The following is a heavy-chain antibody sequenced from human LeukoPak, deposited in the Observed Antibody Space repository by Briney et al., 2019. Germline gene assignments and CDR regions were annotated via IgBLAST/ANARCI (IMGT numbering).Heavy chain of an antibody. CDR2: SYYSGST. CDR1: GGSFSGYY. J-gene: IGHJ4*02. D-gene: IGHD6-19*01. V-gene: IGHV4-59*01. Sequence: SETLSLTCVVYGGSFSGYYWSWIRQPPGKGLEWIGYSYYSGSTNCNPSLKGRVTISVDSSKNQFSLKLSSLTAADTAVYYCARVGSGSFDYWGQGTLVTVSS. CDR3: ARVGSGSFDY.